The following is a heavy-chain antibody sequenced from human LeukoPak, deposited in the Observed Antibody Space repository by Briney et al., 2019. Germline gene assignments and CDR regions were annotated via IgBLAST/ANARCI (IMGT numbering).Heavy chain of an antibody. CDR3: ARLRAYSSGWWGYFDY. Sequence: PSETLSLTCTVSGGSISSYYWSWIRQPAGKGLEWIGRIYTSGSTNYNPSLKSRVTISVDTSKNQFSLKLSSVTAADTAVYYCARLRAYSSGWWGYFDYWGQGTLVTVSS. D-gene: IGHD6-19*01. CDR2: IYTSGST. CDR1: GGSISSYY. J-gene: IGHJ4*02. V-gene: IGHV4-4*07.